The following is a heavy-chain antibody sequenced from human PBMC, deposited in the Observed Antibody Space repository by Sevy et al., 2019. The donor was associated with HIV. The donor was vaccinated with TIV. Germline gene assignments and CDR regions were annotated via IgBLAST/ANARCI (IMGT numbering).Heavy chain of an antibody. D-gene: IGHD3-22*01. CDR3: AKEGYQSSGYYH. J-gene: IGHJ5*02. CDR2: ISGSGGYT. Sequence: GGSLRLSCAASGFTFSSYAMTWVRQAPGKGLEWVSAISGSGGYTYYADSVKGRFTISRDNSKKTLDLEMHSLRAEDTAAYYCAKEGYQSSGYYHWGQGTLVTVSS. CDR1: GFTFSSYA. V-gene: IGHV3-23*01.